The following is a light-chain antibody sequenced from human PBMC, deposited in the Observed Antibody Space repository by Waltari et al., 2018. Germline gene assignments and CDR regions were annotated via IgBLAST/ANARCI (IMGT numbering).Light chain of an antibody. V-gene: IGKV1-9*01. J-gene: IGKJ3*01. CDR1: QGISSY. Sequence: IQLTQSPSSLSASVGDRVTITFRASQGISSYLAWYQQKPGKAPKLLIYAASTLQSGVPSRFSGSVSGTDFTLTISSLQPEDCATYYCQQLNSYPRGLFTFGPGTKVDIK. CDR2: AAS. CDR3: QQLNSYPRGLFT.